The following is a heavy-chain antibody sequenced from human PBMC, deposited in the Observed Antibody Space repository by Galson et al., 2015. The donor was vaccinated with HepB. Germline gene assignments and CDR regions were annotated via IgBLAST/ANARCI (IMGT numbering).Heavy chain of an antibody. Sequence: SLRLSCAASGFTFSGSAMHWVRQASGKGLEWVGRIRSKANSYATAYAASVKGRFTISRDDSKNTAYLQMNSLKTEDTAVYYCTRPDSYSSSSDYWGQGTLVTVSS. CDR3: TRPDSYSSSSDY. D-gene: IGHD6-13*01. CDR2: IRSKANSYAT. J-gene: IGHJ4*02. CDR1: GFTFSGSA. V-gene: IGHV3-73*01.